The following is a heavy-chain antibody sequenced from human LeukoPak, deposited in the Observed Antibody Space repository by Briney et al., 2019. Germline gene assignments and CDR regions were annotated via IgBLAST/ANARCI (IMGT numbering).Heavy chain of an antibody. D-gene: IGHD3-10*01. CDR3: ARDAGAYFGSLGF. J-gene: IGHJ4*02. CDR2: ISGSSPLL. CDR1: GFTFSRNS. V-gene: IGHV3-48*02. Sequence: GGSLRLSCTGSGFTFSRNSMNWVRQAPGKGLEWVSYISGSSPLLYYADSVKGRFTISRDNDKNSLYLQMNSLIDEDTAVYYCARDAGAYFGSLGFWGQGTLVTVSS.